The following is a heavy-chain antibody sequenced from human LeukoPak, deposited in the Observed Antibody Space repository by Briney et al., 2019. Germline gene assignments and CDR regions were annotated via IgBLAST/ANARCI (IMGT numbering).Heavy chain of an antibody. D-gene: IGHD3-22*01. CDR3: ARQPTLTDYYGRTGGFDY. Sequence: SETLSLTCTVSGGSISSSSYYWGWIRQPPGKGLEWVGNIYYSGSTYYNPSLKSRVTISVDTSKNQFSPRLSSVTAADTAVYYCARQPTLTDYYGRTGGFDYWGQGTLVTVSS. CDR1: GGSISSSSYY. J-gene: IGHJ4*02. CDR2: IYYSGST. V-gene: IGHV4-39*01.